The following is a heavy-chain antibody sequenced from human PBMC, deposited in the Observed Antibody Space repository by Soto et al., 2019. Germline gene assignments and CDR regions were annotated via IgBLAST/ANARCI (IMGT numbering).Heavy chain of an antibody. D-gene: IGHD4-17*01. CDR3: ARGLGDYVSDY. J-gene: IGHJ4*02. CDR1: GGTFSSYA. V-gene: IGHV1-69*06. CDR2: IIPIFGTA. Sequence: QVQLVQSGAEVKKPGSSVKVSCKASGGTFSSYAISWVRQAPGQGLEWMGGIIPIFGTANYAQKFQGRVTITSDKSTGTAFMELSILISEDTAVYYCARGLGDYVSDYWGQGTLVSVSS.